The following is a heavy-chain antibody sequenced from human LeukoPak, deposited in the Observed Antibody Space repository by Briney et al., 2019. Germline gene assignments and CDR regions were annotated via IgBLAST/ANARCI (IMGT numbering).Heavy chain of an antibody. J-gene: IGHJ4*02. CDR1: GFTFSDYY. CDR3: ARDLPSFELVGH. Sequence: PGGSLRLSCAASGFTFSDYYMSWIRQAPGKGLERVSYIRSIVSTLTSADSLKGRFPISRNNAKNSLYLQRNSWRAEGTAWYYCARDLPSFELVGHWGQGTLVTVSS. CDR2: IRSIVSTL. V-gene: IGHV3-11*01. D-gene: IGHD2-15*01.